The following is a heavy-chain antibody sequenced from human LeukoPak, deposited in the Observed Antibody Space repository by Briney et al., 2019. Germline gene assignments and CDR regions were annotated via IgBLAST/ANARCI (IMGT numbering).Heavy chain of an antibody. V-gene: IGHV4-59*01. CDR3: ARFREGRDGYNYVDY. CDR1: GGSISSYY. J-gene: IGHJ4*02. CDR2: IYYSGST. Sequence: SQTLSLTCTVSGGSISSYYWSWIRQPPGKGLEWIGYIYYSGSTNYNPSLKSRVTISVDTSKNQFSLKLSSVTAADTAVYYCARFREGRDGYNYVDYWGQGTLVTVSS. D-gene: IGHD5-24*01.